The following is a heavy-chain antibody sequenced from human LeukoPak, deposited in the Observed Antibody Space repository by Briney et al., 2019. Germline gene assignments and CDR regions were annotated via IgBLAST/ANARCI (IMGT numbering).Heavy chain of an antibody. Sequence: ASVKVSCKTSGYTFTAYYIHWVRQAPGQGLDWMGWINPNSGGTNYAQKFQGRVTMTRDTSISTAYMELSRLRSDDTAVYYCARVNFGYEGGFYYYYGMDVWGQGTTVTVSS. J-gene: IGHJ6*02. D-gene: IGHD2-2*01. CDR3: ARVNFGYEGGFYYYYGMDV. CDR2: INPNSGGT. CDR1: GYTFTAYY. V-gene: IGHV1-2*02.